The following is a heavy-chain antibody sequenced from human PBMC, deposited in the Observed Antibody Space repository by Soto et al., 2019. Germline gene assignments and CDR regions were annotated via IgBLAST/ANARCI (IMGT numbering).Heavy chain of an antibody. Sequence: GGSLRLSCTASGFTFGDYAMSWFRQAPGKGLEWVGFIRSKAYGGTTEYAASVKGRFTISRDDSKSIAYLQMNSLKTEDTAVYYCTRSRAHNWFDPWGQGTLVTVSS. CDR2: IRSKAYGGTT. V-gene: IGHV3-49*03. CDR3: TRSRAHNWFDP. J-gene: IGHJ5*02. CDR1: GFTFGDYA.